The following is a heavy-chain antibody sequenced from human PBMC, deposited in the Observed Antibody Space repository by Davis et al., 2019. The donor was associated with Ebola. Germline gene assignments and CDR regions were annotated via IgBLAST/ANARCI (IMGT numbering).Heavy chain of an antibody. Sequence: ASVKVSCKASGYTFTSYYMHWVRQAPGQGLEWMGIINPSGGSTSYAQKFQGWVTMTRDTSISTAYMELSSLRSEDTAVYYCARAPYYDFWDGWFDPWGQGTLVTVSS. CDR2: INPSGGST. D-gene: IGHD3-3*01. J-gene: IGHJ5*02. CDR3: ARAPYYDFWDGWFDP. CDR1: GYTFTSYY. V-gene: IGHV1-46*01.